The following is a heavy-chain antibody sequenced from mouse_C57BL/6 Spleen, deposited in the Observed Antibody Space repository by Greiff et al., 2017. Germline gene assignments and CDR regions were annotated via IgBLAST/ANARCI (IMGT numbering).Heavy chain of an antibody. CDR1: GYTFTDYY. Sequence: VQLQQSGAELVRPGASVKLSCKASGYTFTDYYINWVKQRPGQGLEWIARIYPGSGNTYYNEKFKGKATLTAEKSSSTAYTQLSSLTSEDSAVYFCARGPSITTVGPWYFDVWGTGTTVTVSS. J-gene: IGHJ1*03. CDR2: IYPGSGNT. CDR3: ARGPSITTVGPWYFDV. D-gene: IGHD1-1*01. V-gene: IGHV1-76*01.